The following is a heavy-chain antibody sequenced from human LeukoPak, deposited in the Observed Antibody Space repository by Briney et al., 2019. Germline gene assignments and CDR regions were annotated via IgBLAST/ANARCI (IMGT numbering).Heavy chain of an antibody. CDR2: ISGSSSYI. CDR1: GFTFSSYS. D-gene: IGHD2-15*01. J-gene: IGHJ6*03. Sequence: GSLRLSCAASGFTFSSYSMNWIRQAPGKGLEWVSSISGSSSYIYYADSVKGRFTISRDNAKNSLYLQMNSLRAEDTAVYYCARVLRYCSGGNCYSGGLGYMDVWGKGTTVTISS. V-gene: IGHV3-21*04. CDR3: ARVLRYCSGGNCYSGGLGYMDV.